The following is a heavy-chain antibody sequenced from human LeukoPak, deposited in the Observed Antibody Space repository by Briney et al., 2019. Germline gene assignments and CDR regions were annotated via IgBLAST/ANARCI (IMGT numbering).Heavy chain of an antibody. CDR1: GFAFDDYA. V-gene: IGHV3-9*03. J-gene: IGHJ4*02. Sequence: PGRSLRLSCAASGFAFDDYAMHWVRQAPGKGLEWVSGISWNSGSIGYADSVKGRFTISRDNAKNSLYLQMNSLRAEDMALYYCAKGHSSGYCGGVDYWGQGTLVTVSS. CDR2: ISWNSGSI. D-gene: IGHD3-22*01. CDR3: AKGHSSGYCGGVDY.